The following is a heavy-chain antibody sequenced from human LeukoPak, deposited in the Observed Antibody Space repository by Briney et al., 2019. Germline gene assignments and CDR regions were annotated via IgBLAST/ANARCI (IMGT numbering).Heavy chain of an antibody. J-gene: IGHJ4*02. D-gene: IGHD6-19*01. CDR2: INPNSGGT. CDR1: GGTFSSYA. Sequence: GASEKVSCKASGGTFSSYAISWVRQAPGQGLEWMGWINPNSGGTNYAQKFQGRVTMIRDTSISTAYMELSRLRSDDTAVYYCAREGSSGWYYFDYWGQGTLVTVSS. V-gene: IGHV1-2*02. CDR3: AREGSSGWYYFDY.